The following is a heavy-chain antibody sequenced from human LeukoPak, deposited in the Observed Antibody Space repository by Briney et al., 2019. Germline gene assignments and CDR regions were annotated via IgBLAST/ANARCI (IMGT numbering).Heavy chain of an antibody. J-gene: IGHJ4*02. CDR3: ARGIAAATIDY. V-gene: IGHV3-21*01. Sequence: GGSLGLSCAASGFTFSSYSMNWVRQAPGKGLEWVSSISSSSSYIYYADSVKGRFTISRDNAKNSLYLQMNSLRAEDTAVYYCARGIAAATIDYWGQGTLVTVSS. D-gene: IGHD6-13*01. CDR1: GFTFSSYS. CDR2: ISSSSSYI.